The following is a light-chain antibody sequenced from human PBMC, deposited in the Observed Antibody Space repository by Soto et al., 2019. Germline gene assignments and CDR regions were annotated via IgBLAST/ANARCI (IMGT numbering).Light chain of an antibody. J-gene: IGLJ1*01. CDR2: DVS. CDR3: CSYVGRNTDV. V-gene: IGLV2-11*01. Sequence: QSVLTQPRSASGSPGQSITISCTGTSSDVGGYNYVSWYQQLPAKAPKLIIFDVSKRPSGVPNRFSGSKSGNTASLTISGLRAEDEADYYCCSYVGRNTDVFGTGTKVTLL. CDR1: SSDVGGYNY.